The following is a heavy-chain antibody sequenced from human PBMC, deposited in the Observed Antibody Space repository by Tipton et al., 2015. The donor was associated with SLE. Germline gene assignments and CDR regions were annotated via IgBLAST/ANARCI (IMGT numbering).Heavy chain of an antibody. J-gene: IGHJ3*02. V-gene: IGHV3-7*01. CDR3: VRDHAWAFDI. D-gene: IGHD1-26*01. Sequence: SLRLSCAASGFRFSSHWMTWVRQAPGRGLQWVASIKQHGSERHYVDSVKGRFTISRDNAKNSLYLQMNSLGVEDTAVYYCVRDHAWAFDIWGQGTMVTVSS. CDR2: IKQHGSER. CDR1: GFRFSSHW.